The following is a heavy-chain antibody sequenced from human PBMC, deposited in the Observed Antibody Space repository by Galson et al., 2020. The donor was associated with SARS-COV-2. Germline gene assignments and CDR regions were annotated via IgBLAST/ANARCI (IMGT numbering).Heavy chain of an antibody. V-gene: IGHV3-30*04. CDR3: AKEGHSVTTSEIDY. D-gene: IGHD4-17*01. Sequence: GESLKISCAASGFTLSAYSMHWVRQAPGKGLEWVAIISYDGTTEYNADSVKGRFIISRDNSKNTLFLQMNSLRTEDTAIYYCAKEGHSVTTSEIDYWGQGTRVTVSS. CDR1: GFTLSAYS. J-gene: IGHJ4*02. CDR2: ISYDGTTE.